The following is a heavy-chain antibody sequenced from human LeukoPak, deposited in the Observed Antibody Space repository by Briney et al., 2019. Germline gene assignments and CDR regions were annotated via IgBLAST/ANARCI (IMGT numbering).Heavy chain of an antibody. D-gene: IGHD2/OR15-2a*01. V-gene: IGHV4-30-2*01. CDR1: GDSISSGGHS. CDR3: ARDGSMGHDY. J-gene: IGHJ4*02. CDR2: IYHSGSA. Sequence: SETLSLTCTVSGDSISSGGHSWSWIRQPPGKVLEWIGYIYHSGSAYYNPSLKSRVTISADRSKNQFSLKLSSVTAADTAVYYCARDGSMGHDYWGQGTLVTVSS.